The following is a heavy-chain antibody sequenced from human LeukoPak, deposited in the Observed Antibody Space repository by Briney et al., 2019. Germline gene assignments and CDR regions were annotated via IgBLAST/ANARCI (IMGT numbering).Heavy chain of an antibody. V-gene: IGHV3-21*03. CDR1: GFAFNTYS. J-gene: IGHJ4*02. Sequence: RSLRLSCAASGFAFNTYSMNWVRQAPGKGLEWVSFIFSSSTYIYYTDSVKGRFTISRDNARNSLYLQMDNLRAEDTGVYYCARDFYDGFALDYWGQGTLVTVSS. D-gene: IGHD2/OR15-2a*01. CDR2: IFSSSTYI. CDR3: ARDFYDGFALDY.